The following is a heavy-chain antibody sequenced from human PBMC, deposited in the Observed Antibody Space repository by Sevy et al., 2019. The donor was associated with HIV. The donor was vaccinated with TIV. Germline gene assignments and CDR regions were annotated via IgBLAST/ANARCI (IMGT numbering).Heavy chain of an antibody. CDR3: AKDGGRAWTDFDY. CDR1: GFTFSTSA. D-gene: IGHD1-1*01. J-gene: IGHJ4*02. V-gene: IGHV3-30*04. CDR2: VSYDGSSQ. Sequence: GGSLRLSCVASGFTFSTSAMHWVRQAPGKGLEWVAVVSYDGSSQNYADSVEGRFTISRDDFKKMVYLQMNSLRVEDTAVYYCAKDGGRAWTDFDYWGQGTLVTVSS.